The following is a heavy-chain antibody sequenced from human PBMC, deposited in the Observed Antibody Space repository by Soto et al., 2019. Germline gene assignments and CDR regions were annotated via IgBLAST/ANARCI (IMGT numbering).Heavy chain of an antibody. CDR3: TRYSFTSPYWSSNSCSQYYYYYYGMDV. CDR2: IRSKAYGWTR. V-gene: IGHV3-49*04. D-gene: IGHD2-2*01. Sequence: QPGGSLRLSCTASGFTFGDYAMSWVRQAPGKGLEWVCFIRSKAYGWTREYAASVKGRFTISRDDSKSIAYLQMNSLKTEDTAVYYCTRYSFTSPYWSSNSCSQYYYYYYGMDVWGQGTTVTVSS. J-gene: IGHJ6*02. CDR1: GFTFGDYA.